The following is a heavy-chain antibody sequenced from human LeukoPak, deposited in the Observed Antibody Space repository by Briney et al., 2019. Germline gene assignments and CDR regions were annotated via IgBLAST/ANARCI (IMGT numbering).Heavy chain of an antibody. V-gene: IGHV5-51*01. CDR2: IHPADSDT. CDR1: GYNFINHW. Sequence: PGESLKISCKGSGYNFINHWIGWVRQMPGKGLEWMGIIHPADSDTRYSPSFQGQVTISADKSINTALLQWNSLKASDTAMYFCARQDGMTCSGGSCYYEYWGQGTLVTVSS. J-gene: IGHJ4*02. D-gene: IGHD2-15*01. CDR3: ARQDGMTCSGGSCYYEY.